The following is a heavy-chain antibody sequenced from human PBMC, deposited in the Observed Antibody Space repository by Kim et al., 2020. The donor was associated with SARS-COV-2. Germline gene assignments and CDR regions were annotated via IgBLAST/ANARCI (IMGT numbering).Heavy chain of an antibody. D-gene: IGHD6-13*01. CDR1: GGSISSYY. CDR2: IYYSGST. CDR3: ASSYSSSWPRVYYFDY. V-gene: IGHV4-59*01. Sequence: SETLSLTCTVSGGSISSYYWSWIRQPPGKGLEWIGYIYYSGSTNYNPSLKSRVTISVDTSKNQFSLKLSSVTAADTAVYYCASSYSSSWPRVYYFDYWGQGTLVTVSS. J-gene: IGHJ4*02.